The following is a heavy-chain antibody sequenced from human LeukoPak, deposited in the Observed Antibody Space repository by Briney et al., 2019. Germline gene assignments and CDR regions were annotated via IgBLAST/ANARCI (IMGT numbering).Heavy chain of an antibody. D-gene: IGHD2-21*02. J-gene: IGHJ1*01. CDR1: GFTFSSYG. CDR2: IRYDGSDK. CDR3: AREQITYCGGDCYGYFQH. Sequence: GGSLRLSCAASGFTFSSYGMHWVRQAPGKGLEWVAFIRYDGSDKYYADSVKGRFTISRDNSKNTLYLQMNSLRAEDTAVYYCAREQITYCGGDCYGYFQHWGQGTLVTVSS. V-gene: IGHV3-30*02.